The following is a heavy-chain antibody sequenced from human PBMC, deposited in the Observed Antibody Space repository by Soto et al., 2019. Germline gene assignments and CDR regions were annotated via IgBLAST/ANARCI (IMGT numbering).Heavy chain of an antibody. V-gene: IGHV4-4*07. CDR2: IYSAGST. CDR3: VRGDVSDI. D-gene: IGHD3-16*01. CDR1: GGSISCYF. Sequence: QLQLQESCPVLVKPSATLSLICSVSGGSISCYFWSWVRQPAGKGLEWIGRIYSAGSTNYNPSLKSRVTMSVDMPQNQFSLKLTSVTAEDTARYDCVRGDVSDIWGRGTTDTVS. J-gene: IGHJ3*02.